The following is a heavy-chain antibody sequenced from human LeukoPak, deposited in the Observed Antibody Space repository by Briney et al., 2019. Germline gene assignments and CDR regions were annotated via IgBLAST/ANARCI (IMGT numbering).Heavy chain of an antibody. D-gene: IGHD2-2*01. CDR3: ARDLSCSSTSCSPNFQH. J-gene: IGHJ1*01. CDR2: IIPILGIA. V-gene: IGHV1-69*04. Sequence: SVKVSCKASGGTFSSYAISWVRQAPGQGLEWMGRIIPILGIANYAQKFQGRVTITADKSTSTAYVELSSLRSEDTAVYYCARDLSCSSTSCSPNFQHWGQGTLVTVSS. CDR1: GGTFSSYA.